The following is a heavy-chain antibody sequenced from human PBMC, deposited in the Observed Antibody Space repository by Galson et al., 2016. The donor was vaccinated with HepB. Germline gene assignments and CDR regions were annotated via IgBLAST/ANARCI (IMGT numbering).Heavy chain of an antibody. J-gene: IGHJ5*02. Sequence: SLRLSCAASGFTFSHYGMHWVRQAPGKGLEWVAVIWYDGGNKFYAGSVQGRFTISRDNSKNTLHLQMNDLRAEDTAVYYCARDRTARAALDLWGQGTLVTISS. CDR3: ARDRTARAALDL. CDR2: IWYDGGNK. D-gene: IGHD6-13*01. CDR1: GFTFSHYG. V-gene: IGHV3-33*01.